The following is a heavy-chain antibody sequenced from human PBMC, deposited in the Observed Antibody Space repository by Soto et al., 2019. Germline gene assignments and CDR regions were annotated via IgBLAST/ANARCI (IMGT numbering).Heavy chain of an antibody. CDR3: APHVSCSGGSCQYDAFAI. Sequence: EVQVLESGGGLVQPGGSLRLSCEGSGFTVSSHAMTWIRQAPGKGPEWVSTITADGGTYYADSVKGRFAMSRDTSEITLYLQMNSVGAEDTAAYYCAPHVSCSGGSCQYDAFAIRGQGTMVTVSS. J-gene: IGHJ3*02. CDR1: GFTVSSHA. V-gene: IGHV3-23*01. CDR2: ITADGGT. D-gene: IGHD2-15*01.